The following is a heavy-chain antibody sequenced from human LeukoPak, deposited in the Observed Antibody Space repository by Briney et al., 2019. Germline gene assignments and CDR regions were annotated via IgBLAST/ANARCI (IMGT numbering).Heavy chain of an antibody. J-gene: IGHJ6*02. CDR2: IIPIFGTA. CDR1: GGTFSSYA. D-gene: IGHD2-2*01. CDR3: VRPYCSSTSCYFRNYYYGMDV. V-gene: IGHV1-69*13. Sequence: PVKVSCKASGGTFSSYAISWVRQAPGQGLEWMGGIIPIFGTANYAQKFQGRVTITADESTSTAYMELSSLRSEDTAVYYCVRPYCSSTSCYFRNYYYGMDVWGQGTTVTVSS.